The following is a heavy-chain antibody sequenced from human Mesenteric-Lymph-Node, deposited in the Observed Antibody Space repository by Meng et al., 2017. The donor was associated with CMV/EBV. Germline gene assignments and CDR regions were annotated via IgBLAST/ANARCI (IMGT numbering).Heavy chain of an antibody. CDR3: AKESRQISYGGPFDY. CDR2: IRYDGSNK. D-gene: IGHD4/OR15-4a*01. CDR1: GFTFSSYG. Sequence: GGSLRLSCAASGFTFSSYGMHWVRQAPGKGLEWVAFIRYDGSNKYYADSVKVRFTISRDNSKNTLFLQMSSLRAEDTAIYYCAKESRQISYGGPFDYWGQGTRVTVSS. V-gene: IGHV3-30*02. J-gene: IGHJ4*02.